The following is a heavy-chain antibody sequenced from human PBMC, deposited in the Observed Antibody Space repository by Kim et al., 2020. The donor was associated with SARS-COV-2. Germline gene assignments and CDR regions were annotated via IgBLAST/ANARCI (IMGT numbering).Heavy chain of an antibody. D-gene: IGHD6-13*01. Sequence: KYSADSVKSRFTISRDNSKNTLYLQMNSLSAEDTAVYYCARDRAAGLLDYWGQGTLVTVSS. CDR3: ARDRAAGLLDY. V-gene: IGHV3-30*01. CDR2: K. J-gene: IGHJ4*02.